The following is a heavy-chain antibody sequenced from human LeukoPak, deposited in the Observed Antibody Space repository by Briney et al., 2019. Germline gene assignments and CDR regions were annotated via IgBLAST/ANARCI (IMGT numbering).Heavy chain of an antibody. J-gene: IGHJ6*03. CDR2: IYYSGST. Sequence: SETLSLTCTVSGGSISSYYWSWIRQPPGKGLEWIGYIYYSGSTNYNPSLKSRVTISVDTSKNQFSLKLSSVTAADTAVYYCARVTSGSGWYAGYYYYYMDVWGKGTTVTVSS. V-gene: IGHV4-59*01. D-gene: IGHD6-19*01. CDR1: GGSISSYY. CDR3: ARVTSGSGWYAGYYYYYMDV.